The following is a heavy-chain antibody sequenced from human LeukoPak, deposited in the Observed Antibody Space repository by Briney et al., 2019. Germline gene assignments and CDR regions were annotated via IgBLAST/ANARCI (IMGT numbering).Heavy chain of an antibody. V-gene: IGHV4-59*01. CDR3: ARHKWLRMNGYFDY. CDR1: GASISSYY. Sequence: PSETLSLTCTVSGASISSYYWSWIRQPPGKGLEWIGYIYYSGSTNYSPSLKSRVTISLDTSKKQFSLKLRSVTAADTAVYYCARHKWLRMNGYFDYWGQGTLVTVSS. D-gene: IGHD5-12*01. CDR2: IYYSGST. J-gene: IGHJ4*02.